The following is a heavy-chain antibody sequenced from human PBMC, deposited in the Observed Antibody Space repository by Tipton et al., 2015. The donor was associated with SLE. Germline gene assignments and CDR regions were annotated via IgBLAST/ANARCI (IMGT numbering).Heavy chain of an antibody. CDR1: GFIFSDYW. CDR2: IRQDGSEK. J-gene: IGHJ4*02. Sequence: SLRLSCAASGFIFSDYWMSWVRQAPGKGLEWLAKIRQDGSEKDYLDSVKGRFTISRDNSQKSVYLQMNSLSAEDTAVYYCARDLNWDYYFDYWGQGTLVTVSS. D-gene: IGHD7-27*01. V-gene: IGHV3-7*01. CDR3: ARDLNWDYYFDY.